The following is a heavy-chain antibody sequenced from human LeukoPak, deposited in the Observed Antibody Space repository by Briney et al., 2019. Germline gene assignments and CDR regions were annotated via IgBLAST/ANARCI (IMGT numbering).Heavy chain of an antibody. Sequence: ASVKVSCKVSGYTLTELSMHWVRQAPGKGGEWMGGFDPEDGETIYAQKFQGRVTMTEDTSTDTAYMELSSLRSEDTAVYYCATPESRYSSGWYYFDYWGQGTLVTVSS. CDR1: GYTLTELS. CDR2: FDPEDGET. D-gene: IGHD6-19*01. J-gene: IGHJ4*02. CDR3: ATPESRYSSGWYYFDY. V-gene: IGHV1-24*01.